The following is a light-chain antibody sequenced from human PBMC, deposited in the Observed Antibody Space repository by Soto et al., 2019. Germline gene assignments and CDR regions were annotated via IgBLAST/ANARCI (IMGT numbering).Light chain of an antibody. CDR3: QQYNHWWT. CDR2: GAS. V-gene: IGKV3-15*01. CDR1: QSISTN. J-gene: IGKJ1*01. Sequence: EMVMTQFPVTLSVSPGDRVTLSCRASQSISTNLAWYQQKPGQAPRLLIYGASTRATGIPGRFSASGSGTEFTRTISSLQSEDVAVYYCQQYNHWWTFGQGTRVEVK.